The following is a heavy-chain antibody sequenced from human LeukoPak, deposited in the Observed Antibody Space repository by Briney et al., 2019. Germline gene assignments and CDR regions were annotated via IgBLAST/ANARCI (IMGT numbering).Heavy chain of an antibody. J-gene: IGHJ4*02. CDR2: ISGSGGST. V-gene: IGHV3-23*01. CDR1: GFTFNNYA. D-gene: IGHD3-22*01. CDR3: ARRSSDYYWGFDY. Sequence: GGSLRLSCAASGFTFNNYAMSWVRQAPGKGLECVSGISGSGGSTYYADSVKGRFTISRDNSKNTLYLQMNSLRAEDTAVYYCARRSSDYYWGFDYWGQGTLVTVSS.